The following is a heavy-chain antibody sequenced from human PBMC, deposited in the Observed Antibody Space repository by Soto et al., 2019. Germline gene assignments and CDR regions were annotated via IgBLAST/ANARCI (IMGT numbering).Heavy chain of an antibody. Sequence: SETLSLTCAVYGGSFSGYYWSWIRQPPGKGLEWIGEINHSGSTNYNPSLKSRVTISVDTSKNQFSLKLSSVTAADTAVYYCARSSALRLHLGELPLYEPNYFDYWGQGTLVTVSS. V-gene: IGHV4-34*01. CDR3: ARSSALRLHLGELPLYEPNYFDY. J-gene: IGHJ4*02. CDR1: GGSFSGYY. CDR2: INHSGST. D-gene: IGHD3-16*02.